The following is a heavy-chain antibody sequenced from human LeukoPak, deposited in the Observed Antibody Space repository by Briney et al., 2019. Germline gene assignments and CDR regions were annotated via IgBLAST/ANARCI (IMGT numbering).Heavy chain of an antibody. V-gene: IGHV1-18*01. CDR3: ARVGVGPYYDFWSGHSDAFDI. CDR1: GYTFTSYG. J-gene: IGHJ3*02. CDR2: ISAYNGNT. D-gene: IGHD3-3*01. Sequence: ASVKVSCKASGYTFTSYGISWVRQAPGQGLEWMGWISAYNGNTNYAQKLQGRVTMTTDTSTSTAYMELRSLRSDDTAVYYCARVGVGPYYDFWSGHSDAFDIWGQGIMVTVSS.